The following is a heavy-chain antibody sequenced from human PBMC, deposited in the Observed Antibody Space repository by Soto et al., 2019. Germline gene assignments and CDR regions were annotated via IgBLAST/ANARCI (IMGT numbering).Heavy chain of an antibody. CDR3: ARDWLAAAGRLGDAQKFDY. V-gene: IGHV3-33*01. J-gene: IGHJ4*02. CDR1: GFTFSSYG. Sequence: QVQLVESGGGVVQPGRSLRLSCAASGFTFSSYGMHWVRQAPGKGLEWVAVIWYDGSNKYYADSVKGRFTISRDNSKNTLYLQMNSLRADDTAVYYCARDWLAAAGRLGDAQKFDYWGQGTLVTVSS. D-gene: IGHD6-13*01. CDR2: IWYDGSNK.